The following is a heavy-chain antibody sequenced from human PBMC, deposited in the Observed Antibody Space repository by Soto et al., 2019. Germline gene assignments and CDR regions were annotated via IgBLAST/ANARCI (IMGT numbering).Heavy chain of an antibody. CDR2: IYYTGNT. CDR3: AGDEGYYYSGMDV. V-gene: IGHV4-59*12. CDR1: GGSISSYY. J-gene: IGHJ6*02. Sequence: SETLSLTCTVSGGSISSYYWSWIRQPPGKGLEWIGYIYYTGNTNYNPSLQSRVTISLDTSKNQLSLKMSSVTAADTAVYFCAGDEGYYYSGMDVWGQGTAVTVSS.